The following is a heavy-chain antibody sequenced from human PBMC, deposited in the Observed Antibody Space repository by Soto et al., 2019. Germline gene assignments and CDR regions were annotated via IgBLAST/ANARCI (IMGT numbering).Heavy chain of an antibody. D-gene: IGHD2-2*01. CDR2: FSPILETS. CDR1: GGTFSNYA. CDR3: AREPVAVGVATVMRTFDY. Sequence: QVQLVQSGAEVQKPGSSVKVSCKASGGTFSNYAFSWVRQAPGQGLEWMGGFSPILETSIYAQNFQGRVTITADESTSTVYMELSSLRSDDTAIYYCAREPVAVGVATVMRTFDYWGQGTLVTVSS. J-gene: IGHJ4*02. V-gene: IGHV1-69*01.